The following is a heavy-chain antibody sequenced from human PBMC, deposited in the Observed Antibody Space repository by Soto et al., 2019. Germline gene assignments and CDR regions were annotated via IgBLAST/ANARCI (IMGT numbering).Heavy chain of an antibody. Sequence: SGPTLVNPTQTLTLTCTFSGFSLSTSGMCVSWIRQPPGKALEWLALIDWDDDKYYSTSLKTRLTISKDTSKNQVVLTMTNMDPVDTAMYYCARLTYYDSSGYYYNYFDYWGQGTLVTVSS. V-gene: IGHV2-70*01. D-gene: IGHD3-22*01. CDR3: ARLTYYDSSGYYYNYFDY. CDR2: IDWDDDK. J-gene: IGHJ4*02. CDR1: GFSLSTSGMC.